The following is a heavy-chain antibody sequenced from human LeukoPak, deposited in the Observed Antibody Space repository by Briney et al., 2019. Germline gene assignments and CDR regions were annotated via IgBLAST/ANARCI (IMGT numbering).Heavy chain of an antibody. D-gene: IGHD3-9*01. J-gene: IGHJ3*02. CDR2: IYTSGST. CDR3: ARDQGEKSAYYDILTGYYAFDI. Sequence: SETLSLTRTVSGGSISSGSYYWSWIRQPAGKGLEWIGRIYTSGSTNYNPSLKSRVTISVDTSKNQFSLKLSSATAADTAVYYCARDQGEKSAYYDILTGYYAFDIWGQGTMVTVSS. V-gene: IGHV4-61*02. CDR1: GGSISSGSYY.